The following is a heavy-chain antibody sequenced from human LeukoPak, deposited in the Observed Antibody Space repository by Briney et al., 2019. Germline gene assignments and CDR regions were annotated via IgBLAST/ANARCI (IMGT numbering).Heavy chain of an antibody. CDR3: AHRKVDTPMGP. CDR2: IYWDDDK. J-gene: IGHJ5*02. V-gene: IGHV2-5*02. CDR1: GFSLRTSGVG. Sequence: SGPTLTHPTRPLTLTCTFSGFSLRTSGVGVGWIRQPPGKALEWLAYIYWDDDKRYSPALKSRPTITKDTSKNQVVLTVTNMDPLDTATYYWAHRKVDTPMGPWGQGTLVTVSS. D-gene: IGHD5-18*01.